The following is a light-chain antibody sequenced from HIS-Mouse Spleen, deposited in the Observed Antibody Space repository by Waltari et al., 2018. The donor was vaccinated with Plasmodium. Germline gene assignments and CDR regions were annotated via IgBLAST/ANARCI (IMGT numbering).Light chain of an antibody. J-gene: IGLJ3*02. CDR2: RNN. V-gene: IGLV1-47*01. Sequence: QSVLTHPPSASGTPGQRVTISCSGSSSNIGSNYVYWYQQLPGTAPKLLIYRNNQRPSGFPDRFSCSKSGTSASLAISGLRSEDEADYYCAAWDDSLSGPVFGGGTKLTVL. CDR3: AAWDDSLSGPV. CDR1: SSNIGSNY.